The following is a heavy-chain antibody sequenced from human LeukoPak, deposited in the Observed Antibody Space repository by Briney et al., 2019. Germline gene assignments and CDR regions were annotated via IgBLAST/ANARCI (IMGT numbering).Heavy chain of an antibody. CDR2: IYYTGST. J-gene: IGHJ4*02. V-gene: IGHV4-59*11. Sequence: SETLSLTCTVSGGSISSLYWSWVRQPPGKGVEWIGHIYYTGSTNYNTSLTSRVTISVDTSKKLFSLKLSSVTAADTAVYYCARTNPGYSSSWYFDSWGQGTLVTVSS. CDR3: ARTNPGYSSSWYFDS. D-gene: IGHD6-13*01. CDR1: GGSISSLY.